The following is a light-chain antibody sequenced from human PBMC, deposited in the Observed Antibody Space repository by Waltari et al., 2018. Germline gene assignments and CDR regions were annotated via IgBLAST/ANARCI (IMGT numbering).Light chain of an antibody. Sequence: EIVLTQSPATLSLSPGERATLSCRASQSVNTYLAWYQQKPGQAPRLLIYDTSNRATGIPARFRGSGSATDFTLTISSLEPEDFAVYYCQQRSNWPITFGQGTRLEIK. CDR2: DTS. V-gene: IGKV3-11*01. CDR1: QSVNTY. J-gene: IGKJ5*01. CDR3: QQRSNWPIT.